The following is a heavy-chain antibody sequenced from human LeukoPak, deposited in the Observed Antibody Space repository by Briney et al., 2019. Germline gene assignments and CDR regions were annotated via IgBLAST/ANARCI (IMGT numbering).Heavy chain of an antibody. CDR3: ARSKAHLSTSWYGTWFDP. CDR1: GYAVSSGYY. CDR2: MYHSGDT. Sequence: KPSETLSLTCTVSGYAVSSGYYWGWIRQPPGKGLEWIGSMYHSGDTYYNPSLKSRVTISVDTSKNQLSLKLNSVTAADTAVYYCARSKAHLSTSWYGTWFDPWGQGTLVTVSS. D-gene: IGHD2-2*01. V-gene: IGHV4-38-2*02. J-gene: IGHJ5*02.